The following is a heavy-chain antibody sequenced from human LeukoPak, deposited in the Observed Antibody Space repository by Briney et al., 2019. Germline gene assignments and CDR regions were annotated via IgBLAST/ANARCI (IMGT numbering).Heavy chain of an antibody. CDR1: GYTFTGYY. D-gene: IGHD3-3*01. CDR2: INPNSGGT. Sequence: ASVKVSCKASGYTFTGYYMHRVRQAPGQGLEWMGWINPNSGGTNYAQKFQGRVTMTGDTSISTAYMELSRLRSDDTAVYYCARDFDFGVVIIYYWGQGTLVTVSS. CDR3: ARDFDFGVVIIYY. J-gene: IGHJ4*02. V-gene: IGHV1-2*02.